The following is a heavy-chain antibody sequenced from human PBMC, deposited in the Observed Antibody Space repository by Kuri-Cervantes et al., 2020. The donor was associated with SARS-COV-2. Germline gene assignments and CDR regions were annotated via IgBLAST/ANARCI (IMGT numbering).Heavy chain of an antibody. J-gene: IGHJ4*02. V-gene: IGHV3-7*03. CDR3: VRLGAAYVDTLVVMRAVHYFDS. CDR1: GFTVNYYW. D-gene: IGHD5-18*01. CDR2: VKQDGSET. Sequence: GESLKISCAASGFTVNYYWMTWVRQAPGGGLGWVANVKQDGSETYYVESVKGRFTISRDNAKNSLYLQMNSLRADDTAVYYCVRLGAAYVDTLVVMRAVHYFDSWGQGTLVTVSS.